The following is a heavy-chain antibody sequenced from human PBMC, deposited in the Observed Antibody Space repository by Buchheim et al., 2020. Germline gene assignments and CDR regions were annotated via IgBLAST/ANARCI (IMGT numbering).Heavy chain of an antibody. CDR1: GYTFTSYY. Sequence: QVQLVQSGAEVKKPGASVKVSCKASGYTFTSYYMHWVRQAPGQGLEWMGIINPSGGSTSYAQKFQGRVTMTRDTSTSTVYMELSSLRSEDTAVYYCARTQYGGGDCYPDRGNRFDYWGQGTL. CDR2: INPSGGST. J-gene: IGHJ4*02. V-gene: IGHV1-46*01. CDR3: ARTQYGGGDCYPDRGNRFDY. D-gene: IGHD2-21*02.